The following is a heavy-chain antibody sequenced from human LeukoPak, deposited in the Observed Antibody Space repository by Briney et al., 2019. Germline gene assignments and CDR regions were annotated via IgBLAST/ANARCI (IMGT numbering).Heavy chain of an antibody. CDR2: ISYDGSNK. J-gene: IGHJ3*02. CDR1: GFTFSSYV. Sequence: GGSLRLYCAASGFTFSSYVMHWERQAPGKGLERLAVISYDGSNKYYADSVKGRFTISRDNSKNTLYLQMNSLRAEDTAVYYCAAGLVVIDAFDIWGQGTMVTVSS. V-gene: IGHV3-30-3*01. D-gene: IGHD3-22*01. CDR3: AAGLVVIDAFDI.